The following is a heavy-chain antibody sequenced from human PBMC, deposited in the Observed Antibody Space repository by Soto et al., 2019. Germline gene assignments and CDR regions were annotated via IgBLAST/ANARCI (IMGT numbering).Heavy chain of an antibody. Sequence: SETLSLTCTVSGGSVSSYWWSWIRQPAGKGLEWIGRIFSSGGTNYNPSLENRVAMSVDTSKNQISLKLRSVTTADTAMYYCASEGLGTSAAPGVYSLLINRLDPWGQGTLVTVSS. D-gene: IGHD6-13*01. J-gene: IGHJ5*02. CDR3: ASEGLGTSAAPGVYSLLINRLDP. V-gene: IGHV4-4*07. CDR1: GGSVSSYW. CDR2: IFSSGGT.